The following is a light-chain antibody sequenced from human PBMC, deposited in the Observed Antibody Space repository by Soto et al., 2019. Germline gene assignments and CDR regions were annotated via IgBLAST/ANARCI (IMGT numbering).Light chain of an antibody. CDR3: QQYGSSPET. J-gene: IGKJ2*01. CDR1: QSVSSSY. V-gene: IGKV3-20*01. Sequence: EIGLTQSQDTQSLSPGERATLSCRATQSVSSSYLAWYQQKPGQAPRHLIYGASSRATGIPDRFSGSESGTDFTLTIIRLEPEDFAVYFCQQYGSSPETFGQGTKLDIK. CDR2: GAS.